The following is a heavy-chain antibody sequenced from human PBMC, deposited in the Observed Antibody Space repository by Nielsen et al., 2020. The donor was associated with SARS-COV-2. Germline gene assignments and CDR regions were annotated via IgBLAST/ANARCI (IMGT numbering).Heavy chain of an antibody. J-gene: IGHJ6*02. D-gene: IGHD3-3*01. V-gene: IGHV3-30*14. CDR2: ISYSGNNK. Sequence: GGSLRLSCAASGFTFRNYAFHWVRQTPGKGLEWVAIISYSGNNKYADSVKGRFTISRDNSKNTLHLQMNRLRAQDTAVYFCARVGARTIFGVVIADYGMDVWGQGTTVTVSS. CDR1: GFTFRNYA. CDR3: ARVGARTIFGVVIADYGMDV.